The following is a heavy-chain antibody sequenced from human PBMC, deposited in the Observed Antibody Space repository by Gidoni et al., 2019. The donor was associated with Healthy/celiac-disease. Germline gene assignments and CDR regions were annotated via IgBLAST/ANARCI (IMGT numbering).Heavy chain of an antibody. CDR3: ARAHQTGGFDY. CDR2: IYYSGST. V-gene: IGHV4-31*03. CDR1: CGSISSGGYY. D-gene: IGHD7-27*01. Sequence: QVPLQESGPGLLKPSQTLSLPCSFSCGSISSGGYYWSWIRQHPGKGLAWIGYIYYSGSTYYNPSLKSRVTISVDTSKNQFSLKLSSVTAADTAVYYCARAHQTGGFDYWGQGTLVTVSS. J-gene: IGHJ4*02.